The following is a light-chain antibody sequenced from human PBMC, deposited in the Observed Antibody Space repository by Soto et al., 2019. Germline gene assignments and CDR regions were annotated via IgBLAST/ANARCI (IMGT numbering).Light chain of an antibody. CDR3: QKYNSAPS. CDR1: QALSNY. J-gene: IGKJ3*01. V-gene: IGKV1-27*01. CDR2: ATS. Sequence: DIQMTQSPSSLSASVGDRVTITCRASQALSNYLAWYQQKPGKVPKLLMYATSTLQSGVPSRFSGSGSGTDFTLTISSLQPEDVATYYCQKYNSAPSFGPGTKVEIK.